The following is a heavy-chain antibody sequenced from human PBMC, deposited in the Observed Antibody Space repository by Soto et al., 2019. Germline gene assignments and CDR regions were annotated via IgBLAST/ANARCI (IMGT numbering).Heavy chain of an antibody. CDR1: GYTFTSYD. CDR3: ARRRIAAAGRWFVP. Sequence: QVQLVQSGAEVKKPGASVKVSCKASGYTFTSYDINWVRQATGQGLEWMGWMNPNSGNTGYAQKFQGRVTMTRNTSISTAYMELSRLRSEDTAVYYCARRRIAAAGRWFVPWGQGTLVTVSS. D-gene: IGHD6-13*01. V-gene: IGHV1-8*01. CDR2: MNPNSGNT. J-gene: IGHJ5*02.